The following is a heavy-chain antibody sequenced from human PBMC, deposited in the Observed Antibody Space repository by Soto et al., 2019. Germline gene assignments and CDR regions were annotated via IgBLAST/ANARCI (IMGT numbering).Heavy chain of an antibody. CDR1: GFTFSSYG. Sequence: GGSLRLSCAASGFTFSSYGMHWVRQAPGKGLEWVAVISYDGSNKYYADSVKGRFTISRDNSKNTLYLQMNSLRAEDTAVYYCAKDDGYSGSQLDYWGQGTLVTVSS. CDR3: AKDDGYSGSQLDY. CDR2: ISYDGSNK. V-gene: IGHV3-30*18. J-gene: IGHJ4*02. D-gene: IGHD1-26*01.